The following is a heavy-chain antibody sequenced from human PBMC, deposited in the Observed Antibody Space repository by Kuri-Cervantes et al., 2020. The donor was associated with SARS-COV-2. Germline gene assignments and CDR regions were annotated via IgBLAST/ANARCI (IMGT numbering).Heavy chain of an antibody. V-gene: IGHV1-2*02. CDR2: INPNSGGT. D-gene: IGHD3-3*01. J-gene: IGHJ6*02. CDR3: ACGFLEWLSRRYYYGMDV. Sequence: ASVKVSCKASGYTFTGYYMHWVRQAPGQGLEWMGWINPNSGGTNYAQKFQGRVTITADESTSTAYMELSSLRSEDTAVYYCACGFLEWLSRRYYYGMDVWGQGTTVTVSS. CDR1: GYTFTGYY.